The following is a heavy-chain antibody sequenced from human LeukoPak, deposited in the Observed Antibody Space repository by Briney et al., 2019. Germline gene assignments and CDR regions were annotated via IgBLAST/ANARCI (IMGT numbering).Heavy chain of an antibody. Sequence: SETLSFTCAVYDGSFSGYYWSWIRQPPGKGLEWIGEINHSGSTNYNPSLKSRVTISVDTSKNQFSLKLSSVTAADTAVYYCAREPLLLWFGEYTWGQGTLVTVSS. CDR3: AREPLLLWFGEYT. D-gene: IGHD3-10*01. J-gene: IGHJ4*02. CDR2: INHSGST. CDR1: DGSFSGYY. V-gene: IGHV4-34*01.